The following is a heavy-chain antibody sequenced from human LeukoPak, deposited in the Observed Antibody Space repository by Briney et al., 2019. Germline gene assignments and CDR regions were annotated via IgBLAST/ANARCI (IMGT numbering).Heavy chain of an antibody. CDR1: GYTFTRYG. V-gene: IGHV1-18*01. CDR3: ARHYGYYGSGSYLGY. Sequence: ASVKVSCKASGYTFTRYGISWVRQAPGQGLEGMGWFSAYNADTIYAQKVQGRVTMTTDTSTSTAYMELRSLTSDDTAVYYCARHYGYYGSGSYLGYWGQGTLVTVSS. CDR2: FSAYNADT. D-gene: IGHD3-10*01. J-gene: IGHJ4*02.